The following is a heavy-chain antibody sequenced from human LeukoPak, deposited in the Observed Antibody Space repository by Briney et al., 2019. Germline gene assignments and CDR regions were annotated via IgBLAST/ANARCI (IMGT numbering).Heavy chain of an antibody. CDR1: GFTFSSYA. D-gene: IGHD4-11*01. V-gene: IGHV3-30*02. CDR3: AKTNFDYRDYFDY. CDR2: IRYDGSNK. Sequence: GRSLRLSCAASGFTFSSYAMHWVRQAPGKGLEWVAFIRYDGSNKYYADSVKGRFTISRDNSKNTLYLQMNSLRAEDTAVYYCAKTNFDYRDYFDYWGQGTLVTVSS. J-gene: IGHJ4*02.